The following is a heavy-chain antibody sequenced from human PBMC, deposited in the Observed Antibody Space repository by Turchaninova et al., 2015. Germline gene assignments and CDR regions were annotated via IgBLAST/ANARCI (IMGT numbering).Heavy chain of an antibody. CDR3: ARYHYYDSSGLDY. D-gene: IGHD3-22*01. V-gene: IGHV1-2*02. CDR1: GYTFTGYY. CDR2: INPNSGGP. Sequence: LVQSGAEVKKPGASVKVSCKASGYTFTGYYMHWVRQAPGQGLEWMGWINPNSGGPNYAQKFQGRVTMTRDTSSSTAYMGLSRLRSDDTAVYYCARYHYYDSSGLDYWGQGTLVTVSS. J-gene: IGHJ4*02.